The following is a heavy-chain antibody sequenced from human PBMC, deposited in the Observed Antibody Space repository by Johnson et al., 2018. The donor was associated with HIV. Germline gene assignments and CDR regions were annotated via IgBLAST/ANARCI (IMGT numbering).Heavy chain of an antibody. CDR2: IYSGSST. D-gene: IGHD6-6*01. CDR3: ARSFRTIAARPDAFDI. Sequence: EVLLLESGGGLVQPGGSLRLSCAASGFTVSSNYMSWVRQAPGKGLEWVSLIYSGSSTYHVDSVKGRFTISRDNSKNTLFLQMNSLRAEDTAVYYCARSFRTIAARPDAFDIWGQGTMVTVSS. CDR1: GFTVSSNY. V-gene: IGHV3-66*02. J-gene: IGHJ3*02.